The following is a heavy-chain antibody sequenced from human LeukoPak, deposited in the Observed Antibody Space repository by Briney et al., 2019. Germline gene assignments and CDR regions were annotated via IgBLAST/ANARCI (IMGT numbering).Heavy chain of an antibody. CDR2: INSDGSST. D-gene: IGHD3-3*01. V-gene: IGHV3-74*01. CDR3: AREEYNSIFGVVILDY. Sequence: PGGSLRLSCAASGFTFSSYWMHWVRQAPGKGLVWVSRINSDGSSTSYADSVKGRFTISRDNAKSTLYLQMNSLRAEDTAVYYCAREEYNSIFGVVILDYWGQGTLVTVSS. J-gene: IGHJ4*02. CDR1: GFTFSSYW.